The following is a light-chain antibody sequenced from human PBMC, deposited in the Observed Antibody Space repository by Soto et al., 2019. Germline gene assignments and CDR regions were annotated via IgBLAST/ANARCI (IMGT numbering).Light chain of an antibody. CDR1: SSNIGNNA. CDR3: AAWDDSLNCYV. Sequence: QSVLTQPPSVSEAPRQRVTISCSGSSSNIGNNAVNWYQQLPGKAPKLLIYYNDLLSSGVSDRFSGSKSGTSASLAISGLQDEDEADYYCAAWDDSLNCYVFGTGTKVTVL. J-gene: IGLJ1*01. V-gene: IGLV1-36*01. CDR2: YND.